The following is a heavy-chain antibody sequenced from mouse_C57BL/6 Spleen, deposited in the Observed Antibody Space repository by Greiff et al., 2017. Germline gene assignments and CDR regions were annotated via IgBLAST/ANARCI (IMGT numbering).Heavy chain of an antibody. CDR2: IYPGSGST. V-gene: IGHV1-55*01. D-gene: IGHD1-1*01. J-gene: IGHJ2*01. Sequence: QVQLKQSGAELVKPGASVKMSCKASGYTFTSYWITWVKQRPGQGLEWIGDIYPGSGSTNYNEKFKSKATLTVDTSSSTAYMQLSSLTSEDSAVYYCAREVYYGSSVSYFDYWGQGTTLTVSS. CDR3: AREVYYGSSVSYFDY. CDR1: GYTFTSYW.